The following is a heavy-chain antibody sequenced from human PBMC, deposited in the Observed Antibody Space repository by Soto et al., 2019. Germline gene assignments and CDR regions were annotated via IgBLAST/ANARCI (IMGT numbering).Heavy chain of an antibody. J-gene: IGHJ4*02. Sequence: EVQLVESGGGLVQPGGSLRLSCAASGFTFSSYSMNWVRPAPGKGLEWVSYISSATTTIYYADSVKGRFTISRDNAKNSLYLHTNSLRAADTAVYYCERGIAAAGPKLDYWGQGTLVTVSS. CDR2: ISSATTTI. CDR1: GFTFSSYS. V-gene: IGHV3-48*01. D-gene: IGHD6-13*01. CDR3: ERGIAAAGPKLDY.